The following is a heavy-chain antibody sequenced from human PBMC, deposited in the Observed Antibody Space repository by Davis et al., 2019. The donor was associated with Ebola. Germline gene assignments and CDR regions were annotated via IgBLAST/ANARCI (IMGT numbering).Heavy chain of an antibody. Sequence: LVKVSCKASGGTFSSYAISWVRQAPGQGLERMGRIIPIFGTANYAQKFQGRVTITADESTSTAYMELSSLRSEDTAVYYCAKHIVVVIAIPLYYYGMDVWGQGTTVTVSS. CDR2: IIPIFGTA. D-gene: IGHD2-21*01. CDR1: GGTFSSYA. J-gene: IGHJ6*02. CDR3: AKHIVVVIAIPLYYYGMDV. V-gene: IGHV1-69*13.